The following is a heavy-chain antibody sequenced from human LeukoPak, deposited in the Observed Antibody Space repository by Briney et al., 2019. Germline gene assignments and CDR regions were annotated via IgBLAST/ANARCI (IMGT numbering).Heavy chain of an antibody. D-gene: IGHD3-16*02. CDR2: IYYSGST. Sequence: SETLSLTCTVSSGSIDSGRYYWSWIRQPPGKGLEWIGYIYYSGSTDYSPSLKGRVIISVDTSKNQFSLKLTSVTAADTAVYYCARLWLSSSLFDYWGQGTLVTVSS. J-gene: IGHJ4*02. CDR3: ARLWLSSSLFDY. CDR1: SGSIDSGRYY. V-gene: IGHV4-30-4*01.